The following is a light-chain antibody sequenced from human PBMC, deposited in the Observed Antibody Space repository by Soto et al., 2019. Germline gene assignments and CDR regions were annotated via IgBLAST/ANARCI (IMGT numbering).Light chain of an antibody. CDR1: QTTGSNH. CDR2: GTS. Sequence: EIVLTQSPGTLSVSPGERATLSCRASQTTGSNHLAWYQQKPGQAPSLLIYGTSSRATGIPDRFSGSGSGTDFTLTITRLEPEDSAIYYCQQYVSWTFGQGTKVEIK. V-gene: IGKV3-20*01. CDR3: QQYVSWT. J-gene: IGKJ1*01.